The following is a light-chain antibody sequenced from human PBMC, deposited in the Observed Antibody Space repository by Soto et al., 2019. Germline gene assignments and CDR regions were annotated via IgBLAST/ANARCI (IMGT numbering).Light chain of an antibody. CDR2: GAS. J-gene: IGKJ5*01. V-gene: IGKV3-15*01. CDR3: QQYDKWPIT. CDR1: QSVSTY. Sequence: EIVMTQSPATLSVSPGERATLSCRASQSVSTYLAWYQQKPGQAPRLLIYGASTRATGIPARFSGSGSGTEFTLTISSLQSEDFAVYYCQQYDKWPITFGQGTRLEIK.